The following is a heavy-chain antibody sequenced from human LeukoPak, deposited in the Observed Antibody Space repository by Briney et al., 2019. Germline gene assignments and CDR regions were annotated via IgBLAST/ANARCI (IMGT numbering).Heavy chain of an antibody. D-gene: IGHD4-23*01. Sequence: PGGSLRLSCTASGFTFNTYSMNWVRQAPGKGLEWVSYVSSSSRTIYYADSVKGRFTISRDNAKNSLYPQMNSLRAEDTAVYYCARDLGLYDYGGNIDFWGQGTLVTVSS. J-gene: IGHJ4*02. CDR2: VSSSSRTI. CDR1: GFTFNTYS. V-gene: IGHV3-48*04. CDR3: ARDLGLYDYGGNIDF.